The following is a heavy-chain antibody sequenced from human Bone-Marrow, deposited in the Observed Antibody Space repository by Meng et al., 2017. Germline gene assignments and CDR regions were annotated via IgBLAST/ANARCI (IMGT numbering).Heavy chain of an antibody. J-gene: IGHJ2*01. CDR3: ASLYGDSSVWYLDL. V-gene: IGHV4-31*03. CDR2: IYYSGST. D-gene: IGHD4-17*01. Sequence: QVPRQESGPALVKPSKPLSLTCTVSGGSISSGNHYWSWIRQHPGKGLEYIGYIYYSGSTYYNPSLKSRVIISVDTSKNQFSLRLNSVTAADTAVYYCASLYGDSSVWYLDLWGRGTLVTVSS. CDR1: GGSISSGNHY.